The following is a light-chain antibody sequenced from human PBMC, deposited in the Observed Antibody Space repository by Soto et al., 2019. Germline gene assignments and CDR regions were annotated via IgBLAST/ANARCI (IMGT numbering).Light chain of an antibody. J-gene: IGKJ1*01. V-gene: IGKV3-20*01. CDR3: QQYGSSPWT. CDR1: QSVSSSY. CDR2: GAS. Sequence: EIVLTQSPGTLSLSPGERGTLSCRASQSVSSSYLAWYQQKPGQAPRHLIYGASSRATGIPDRFSGSGSGTDFTLTISRLEPEDFAVYYCQQYGSSPWTFGQGTKVETK.